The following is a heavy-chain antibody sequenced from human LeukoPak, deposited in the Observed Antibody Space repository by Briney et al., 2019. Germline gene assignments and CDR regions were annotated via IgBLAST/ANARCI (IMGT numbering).Heavy chain of an antibody. J-gene: IGHJ4*02. CDR3: ARGSNYDYFDY. D-gene: IGHD4-11*01. CDR2: IYYSGST. Sequence: SETLSLTCTVSGGSISSGGYYWSWIRQHPGKGQEWIGYIYYSGSTYYNPSLKSRVTISVDTSKNQFSLKLSSVTAADTAVYYCARGSNYDYFDYWGQGTLVTVSS. V-gene: IGHV4-31*03. CDR1: GGSISSGGYY.